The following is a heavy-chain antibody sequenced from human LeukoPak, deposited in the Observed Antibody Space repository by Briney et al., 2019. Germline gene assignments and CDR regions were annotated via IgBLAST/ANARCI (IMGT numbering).Heavy chain of an antibody. D-gene: IGHD5-24*01. CDR2: SLFDGNIK. J-gene: IGHJ4*02. V-gene: IGHV3-30-3*01. Sequence: GGSLRLSCTASGFTFSIYAMQWVRQAPGKGLEWVALSLFDGNIKYYADSVKGRFTISRDNSKNTLYLQMNSLRAEDTAVYYCARTRRDGYKDYWGQGTLVTVSS. CDR3: ARTRRDGYKDY. CDR1: GFTFSIYA.